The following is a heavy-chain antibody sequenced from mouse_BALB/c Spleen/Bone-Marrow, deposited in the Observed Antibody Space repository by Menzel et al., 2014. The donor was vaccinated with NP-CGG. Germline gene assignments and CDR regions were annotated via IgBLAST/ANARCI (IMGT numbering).Heavy chain of an antibody. CDR1: GFDFSRYW. J-gene: IGHJ4*01. V-gene: IGHV4-1*02. CDR2: INPDSSTI. Sequence: VQLQQSGGGLVQPGGSLKLSCAASGFDFSRYWMSWVRQAPGKGLEWIGEINPDSSTINYTPSLKDKFIISRDNAKNTLYLQMSKVRSEDTALYYCARPRGNYAMDYWGQGPSVTVSS. CDR3: ARPRGNYAMDY.